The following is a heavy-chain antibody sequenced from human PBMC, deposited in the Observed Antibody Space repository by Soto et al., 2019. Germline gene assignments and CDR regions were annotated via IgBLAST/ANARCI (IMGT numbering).Heavy chain of an antibody. V-gene: IGHV1-69*13. CDR1: GGTFSSYA. CDR2: IIPIFGTA. D-gene: IGHD5-12*01. CDR3: TSGDGYNLGPFDY. J-gene: IGHJ4*02. Sequence: GXSVKVSCKASGGTFSSYAISWVRQAPGQGLEWMGGIIPIFGTANYAQKFQGRVTITAEESTSTAYMELSSLRSEDTAVYYCTSGDGYNLGPFDYWGQGTLVTASS.